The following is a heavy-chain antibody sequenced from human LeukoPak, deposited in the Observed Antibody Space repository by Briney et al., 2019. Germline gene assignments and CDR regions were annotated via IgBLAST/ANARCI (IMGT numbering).Heavy chain of an antibody. D-gene: IGHD6-13*01. Sequence: ASVKVSCKASGYTFTGYYMHWVRQAPGQGLEWMGWINPNSGGTNYAQKFQGRVTMTRDTSISTACMELSRLRSDDTAVYYCARLGSSRSWYGGAFDIWGQGTMVTVSS. V-gene: IGHV1-2*02. CDR1: GYTFTGYY. J-gene: IGHJ3*02. CDR3: ARLGSSRSWYGGAFDI. CDR2: INPNSGGT.